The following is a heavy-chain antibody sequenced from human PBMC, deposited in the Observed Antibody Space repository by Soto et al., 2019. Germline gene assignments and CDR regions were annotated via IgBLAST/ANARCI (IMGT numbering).Heavy chain of an antibody. CDR1: GGTFSSYA. Sequence: QVQLVQSGAEVKKPGSSVQVSCKASGGTFSSYAISWVRQAPGQGLGWMGGIIPIFGTANYAQKFQGRVTITADKPTSTAYMELSSRRSEDTAVYYCARDQDWFDPWGQGTLVTVSS. CDR2: IIPIFGTA. J-gene: IGHJ5*02. CDR3: ARDQDWFDP. V-gene: IGHV1-69*06.